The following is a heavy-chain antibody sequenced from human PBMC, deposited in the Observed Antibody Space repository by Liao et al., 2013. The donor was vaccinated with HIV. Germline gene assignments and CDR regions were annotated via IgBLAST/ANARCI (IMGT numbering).Heavy chain of an antibody. Sequence: QVQLQQWGAGLLKPSETLSLTCTVSGGSISSGSYYWSWIRQPAGKGLEWIGRIYTSGRTNSNPSLKSRVTISADTSSNHVSLKLTSVTAADTAVYYCARVQWXPAPNWYSDLWGRGTLVIVSS. CDR2: IYTSGRT. CDR1: GGSISSGSYY. D-gene: IGHD1-26*01. CDR3: ARVQWXPAPNWYSDL. J-gene: IGHJ2*01. V-gene: IGHV4-61*02.